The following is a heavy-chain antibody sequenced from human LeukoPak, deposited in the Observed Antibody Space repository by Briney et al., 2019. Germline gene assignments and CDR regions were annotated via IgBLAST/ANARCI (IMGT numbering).Heavy chain of an antibody. V-gene: IGHV4-4*07. J-gene: IGHJ4*02. Sequence: NPSETLSLTCTVSGGSISSYYWSWIRQPAGKGLEWIGRISTSGSINYNPSLKSRVTISLDTSKNQFSLKLSSVTAADTAVYYCAGHHPRNTVDFWGQGTLVTVSS. CDR3: AGHHPRNTVDF. CDR2: ISTSGSI. CDR1: GGSISSYY. D-gene: IGHD2/OR15-2a*01.